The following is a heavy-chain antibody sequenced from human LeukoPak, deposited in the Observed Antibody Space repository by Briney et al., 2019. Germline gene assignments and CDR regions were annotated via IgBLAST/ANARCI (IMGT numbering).Heavy chain of an antibody. CDR3: ARVSLGAAAGTSR. CDR2: ISGSGGST. Sequence: PGGSLRLSCAASGFTFSSYAMSWVRQAPGKGLEWDSAISGSGGSTYYADSVKGRFTISRDNAKNSLYLQMNSLRADDTAIYYCARVSLGAAAGTSRWGQGTLVTVSS. J-gene: IGHJ4*02. V-gene: IGHV3-23*01. CDR1: GFTFSSYA. D-gene: IGHD6-13*01.